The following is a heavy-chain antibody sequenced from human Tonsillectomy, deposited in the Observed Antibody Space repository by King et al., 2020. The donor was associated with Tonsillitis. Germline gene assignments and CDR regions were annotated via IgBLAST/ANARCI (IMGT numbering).Heavy chain of an antibody. Sequence: VQLVESGGGLVQPGVSPRLSCAASGFTFSNYAMSWVRQAPGKGLEWVSTISGSGGSTYNADSVKGRFTISRDNSKNTLYLQMNSLRAEDTAVYYCAKDRYCSGSSCYAHNMGVWGKGTTVTVSS. CDR1: GFTFSNYA. D-gene: IGHD2-2*01. J-gene: IGHJ6*03. CDR3: AKDRYCSGSSCYAHNMGV. V-gene: IGHV3-23*04. CDR2: ISGSGGST.